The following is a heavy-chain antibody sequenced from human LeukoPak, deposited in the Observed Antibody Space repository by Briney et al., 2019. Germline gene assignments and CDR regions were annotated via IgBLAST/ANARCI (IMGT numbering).Heavy chain of an antibody. V-gene: IGHV1-69*01. CDR2: IIPIFGTA. D-gene: IGHD3-3*01. CDR3: ASLTYYDFWSGYYTWNYFDY. Sequence: SVRVSCKASGGTFSSYAISWVRQAPGQGLEWMGGIIPIFGTANYAQKFQGRVTITADESTSTVYMELSSLRSEDTAVYYCASLTYYDFWSGYYTWNYFDYWGQGTLVTVSS. CDR1: GGTFSSYA. J-gene: IGHJ4*02.